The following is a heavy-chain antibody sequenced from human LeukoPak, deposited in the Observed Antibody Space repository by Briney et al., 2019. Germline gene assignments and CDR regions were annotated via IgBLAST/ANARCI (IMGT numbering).Heavy chain of an antibody. Sequence: GESLKISCKGSGYSFTSYWIGWVRQMPGKGLEWMGIIYPGDSDTRYSPSFQGQVTISADKSISTAYLQWSSLKASGTAMYYCARRYYYGSGSSPYYFDYWGQGTLVTVSS. CDR1: GYSFTSYW. J-gene: IGHJ4*02. CDR2: IYPGDSDT. V-gene: IGHV5-51*01. D-gene: IGHD3-10*01. CDR3: ARRYYYGSGSSPYYFDY.